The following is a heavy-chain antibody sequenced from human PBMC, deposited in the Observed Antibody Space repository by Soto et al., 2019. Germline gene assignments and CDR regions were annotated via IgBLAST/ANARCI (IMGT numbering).Heavy chain of an antibody. V-gene: IGHV1-18*01. J-gene: IGHJ4*02. CDR1: GYTFTSYG. Sequence: QVQLVQSGAEVKKPGASVKVSCKASGYTFTSYGISWVRHAPGQGLEWMGWISGYNGNTNYAQKLQARVTMTTDTSTSTAYMELSSMRADATAVYYCAWEGACHYYDSIPCATPPDYWGQGTLVTVSS. CDR3: AWEGACHYYDSIPCATPPDY. CDR2: ISGYNGNT. D-gene: IGHD3-22*01.